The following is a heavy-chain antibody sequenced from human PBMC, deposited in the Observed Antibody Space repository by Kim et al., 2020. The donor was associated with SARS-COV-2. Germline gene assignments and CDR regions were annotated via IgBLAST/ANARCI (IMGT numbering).Heavy chain of an antibody. J-gene: IGHJ4*02. CDR1: SGPISDYS. D-gene: IGHD6-13*01. Sequence: SETLSLTCVVSSGPISDYSWNWIRQPAGKGLEWIGRIYISESTDYNPALKSRVTMSIDTSKKQFSLKLSSVSAADTAVYYCARTGPRSNWSFDSWGQGTLVTVSS. V-gene: IGHV4-4*07. CDR2: IYISEST. CDR3: ARTGPRSNWSFDS.